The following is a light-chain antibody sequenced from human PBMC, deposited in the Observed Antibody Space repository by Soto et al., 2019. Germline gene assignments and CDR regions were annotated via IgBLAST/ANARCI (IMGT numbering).Light chain of an antibody. CDR2: GAS. J-gene: IGKJ4*01. V-gene: IGKV3-15*01. Sequence: EIVMTRSPATLSVSPGERATLSCRASQSVSSNLAWYQQKPGQAPRLLIYGASTRATGIPARFSGSGSGTEFTLTISSLQSEDFVVYYCQQYNNWPLTFGGGTKVDIK. CDR1: QSVSSN. CDR3: QQYNNWPLT.